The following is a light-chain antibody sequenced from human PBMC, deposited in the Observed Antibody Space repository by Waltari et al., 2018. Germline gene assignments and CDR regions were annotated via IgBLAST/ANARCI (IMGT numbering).Light chain of an antibody. CDR1: SGHSSNV. Sequence: QLVLTQSPSASASLGASVKLTCTLSSGHSSNVIAWLQQQPEKGPRHLMKVNSYGSHSKGDEIPGRFSGSSSGAERYLTISSLQSEDEADYYCQTGGHGTWVFGGGTKLTVL. CDR3: QTGGHGTWV. V-gene: IGLV4-69*01. CDR2: VNSYGSH. J-gene: IGLJ3*02.